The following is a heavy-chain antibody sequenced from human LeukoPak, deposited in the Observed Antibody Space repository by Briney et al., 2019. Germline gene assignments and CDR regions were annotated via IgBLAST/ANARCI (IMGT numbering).Heavy chain of an antibody. V-gene: IGHV3-21*04. D-gene: IGHD6-13*01. Sequence: GGSLRLSCAASGFTFSSYTMNWVRQAPGRGLEWVSCISSGSTYMLYADSAKGRFTISRDNAQNSLSLQMTSLRAADTALYYCAGHPAAGTVDYWGQGTLVTVPS. CDR3: AGHPAAGTVDY. J-gene: IGHJ4*02. CDR1: GFTFSSYT. CDR2: ISSGSTYM.